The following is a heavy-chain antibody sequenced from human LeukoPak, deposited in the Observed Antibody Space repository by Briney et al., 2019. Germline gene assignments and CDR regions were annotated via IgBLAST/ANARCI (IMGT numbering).Heavy chain of an antibody. CDR3: ARGSAGPMTSNWFDP. J-gene: IGHJ5*02. CDR2: IYYSGST. CDR1: GGSIGSYY. V-gene: IGHV4-59*01. Sequence: PSETLSLPCTLSGGSIGSYYWSWLRQPPGKGMDWIGYIYYSGSTNYNPSLKSRVTISVDTSKNQYSLKLSSVTAADTAVYYCARGSAGPMTSNWFDPWGQGTLVTVSS. D-gene: IGHD4-11*01.